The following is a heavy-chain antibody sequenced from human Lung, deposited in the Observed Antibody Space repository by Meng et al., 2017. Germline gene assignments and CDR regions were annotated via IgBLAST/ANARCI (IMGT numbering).Heavy chain of an antibody. CDR3: AAYYDSSGYYGGRIGFYDY. CDR1: GYTFTSYG. V-gene: IGHV1-18*01. J-gene: IGHJ4*02. D-gene: IGHD3-22*01. CDR2: ISAYNGNT. Sequence: ASVKVSCKASGYTFTSYGISWVRQAPGQGLEWMGWISAYNGNTNYAQKLQGRVTMTTDTSTSTAYMELRSLRSDDTAVYYCAAYYDSSGYYGGRIGFYDYWGQGTLVTVSS.